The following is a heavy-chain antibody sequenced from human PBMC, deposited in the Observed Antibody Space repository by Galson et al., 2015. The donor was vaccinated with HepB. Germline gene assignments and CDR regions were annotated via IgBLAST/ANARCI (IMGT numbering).Heavy chain of an antibody. CDR1: GFTFSSYS. CDR2: ISSSSSYI. Sequence: SLRLSCAASGFTFSSYSMNWVRQAPGKGLEWVSSISSSSSYIYYADSVKGRFTISRDNAKNSLYLQMNSLRAEDTAVYYCASSIVVVPAATDIHNYCYYGMDVWGQGTTVTVSS. CDR3: ASSIVVVPAATDIHNYCYYGMDV. D-gene: IGHD2-2*01. J-gene: IGHJ6*02. V-gene: IGHV3-21*01.